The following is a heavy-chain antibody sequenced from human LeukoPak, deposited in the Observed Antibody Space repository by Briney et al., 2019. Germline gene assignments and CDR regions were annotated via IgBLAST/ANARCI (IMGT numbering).Heavy chain of an antibody. D-gene: IGHD3-22*01. CDR2: ISGGGGNT. V-gene: IGHV3-23*01. J-gene: IGHJ5*02. CDR3: AKDPNYYDSIGPSGP. CDR1: GFTFSTYA. Sequence: PGGSLRLSCAASGFTFSTYAMNWVRQAPEKGLEWVSAISGGGGNTYYADSVKGRFTISRDNSKHTLYLKMNSLRAEDTAIYYCAKDPNYYDSIGPSGPWGQGTLVTVSS.